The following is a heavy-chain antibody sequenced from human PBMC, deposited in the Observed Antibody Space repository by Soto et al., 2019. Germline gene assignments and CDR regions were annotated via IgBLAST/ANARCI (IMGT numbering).Heavy chain of an antibody. V-gene: IGHV3-30*18. CDR3: AKDRAPRPPTYYYHGMDV. Sequence: GGSLRLSCAASGFTFSSYGMHWVRQAPGKGLEWVAVISYDGSNKYYADSVKGRFTISRDDSKNTLYLQMNSLRAEDTAVYYCAKDRAPRPPTYYYHGMDVWGQVTRVTV. CDR2: ISYDGSNK. CDR1: GFTFSSYG. J-gene: IGHJ6*02.